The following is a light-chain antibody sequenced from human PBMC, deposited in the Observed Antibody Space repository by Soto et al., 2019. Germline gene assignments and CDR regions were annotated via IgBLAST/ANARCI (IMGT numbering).Light chain of an antibody. CDR2: DAS. CDR1: QGISSA. V-gene: IGKV1-13*02. Sequence: AIQLTQSPSSLSASVGDRVTITCRASQGISSALAWYQQKPGKAPKLLIYDASSLESGVPSRFSGSGSGTDFTLTISSLQPEDFATYYCQQAASFPITFGQGTRLEIK. J-gene: IGKJ5*01. CDR3: QQAASFPIT.